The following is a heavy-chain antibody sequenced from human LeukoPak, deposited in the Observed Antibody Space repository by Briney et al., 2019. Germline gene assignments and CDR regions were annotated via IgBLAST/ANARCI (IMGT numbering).Heavy chain of an antibody. CDR2: INPNSGGT. CDR3: ARDLLSEVDTAMTKGDY. V-gene: IGHV1-2*02. CDR1: GYTFTGYY. J-gene: IGHJ4*02. Sequence: EASVKVSCKASGYTFTGYYVHWVRQAPGQGLEWMGWINPNSGGTNYAQKFQGRVTMTRDTSISTAYMELSRLRSDDTAVYYCARDLLSEVDTAMTKGDYWGQGTLVTVSS. D-gene: IGHD5-18*01.